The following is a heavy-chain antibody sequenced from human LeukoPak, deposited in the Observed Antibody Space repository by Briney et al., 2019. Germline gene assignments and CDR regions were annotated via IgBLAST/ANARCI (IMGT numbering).Heavy chain of an antibody. D-gene: IGHD3-10*01. Sequence: GGSLRLSCAASGFTFSSYWMSWVRQAPGKGLEWVANINKDGSEKYYVDSVKGRFTISRDNAKKSLYLQMNSLRAEDTAVYYCARGMRLVRGLMFDYWGQGTLVTVSS. J-gene: IGHJ4*02. CDR3: ARGMRLVRGLMFDY. V-gene: IGHV3-7*04. CDR1: GFTFSSYW. CDR2: INKDGSEK.